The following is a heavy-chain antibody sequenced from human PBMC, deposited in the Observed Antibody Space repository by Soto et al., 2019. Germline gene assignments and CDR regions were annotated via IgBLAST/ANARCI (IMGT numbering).Heavy chain of an antibody. CDR3: ARAVAVAADFDY. CDR1: GYTFTGYA. CDR2: INAGNGNT. D-gene: IGHD6-19*01. J-gene: IGHJ4*02. Sequence: QVQLVQSGAEEKKPGASVKVSCKASGYTFTGYAMHWVRQAPGQRHEWMGWINAGNGNTKYSQKFQGRVTITRDTSASTAYMELSSLRSEDTAVYYCARAVAVAADFDYWGQGTLVTVSS. V-gene: IGHV1-3*05.